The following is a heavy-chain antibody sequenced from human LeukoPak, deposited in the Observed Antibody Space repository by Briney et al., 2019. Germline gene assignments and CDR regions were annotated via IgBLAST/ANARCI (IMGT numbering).Heavy chain of an antibody. CDR2: IKQDGSEK. D-gene: IGHD3-10*01. J-gene: IGHJ4*02. CDR3: ARIWFGESLLIDY. Sequence: GGSLRLSCAASGFTFSSYSMSWVRQAPGKGLEWVANIKQDGSEKYYVDSVKGRFTISRDNAKNSLYLQMNSLRAEDTAVYYCARIWFGESLLIDYWGQGTLVTVSS. V-gene: IGHV3-7*01. CDR1: GFTFSSYS.